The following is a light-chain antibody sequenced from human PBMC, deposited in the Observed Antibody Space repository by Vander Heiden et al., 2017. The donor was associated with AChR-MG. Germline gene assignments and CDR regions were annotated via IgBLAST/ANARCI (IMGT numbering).Light chain of an antibody. CDR1: QSINSN. Sequence: EIVMTQSPATLFMSPGERATLSCRASQSINSNLTWYQHKPGQAPRLLIYGASTRATGIPARFSGIGSGTEFTLTISSLQSEDFAPYYCQQYHDWLPITFGQRTRLEIK. V-gene: IGKV3-15*01. J-gene: IGKJ5*01. CDR3: QQYHDWLPIT. CDR2: GAS.